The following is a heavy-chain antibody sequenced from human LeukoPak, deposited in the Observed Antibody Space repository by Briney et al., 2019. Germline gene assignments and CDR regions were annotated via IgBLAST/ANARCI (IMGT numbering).Heavy chain of an antibody. CDR1: VFIYNSYC. CDR2: IKQDGSEK. CDR3: ARGQIQLWFP. J-gene: IGHJ5*02. Sequence: PGGSLTLSCASCVFIYNSYCKRWLRQARARGLEWVANIKQDGSEKYYVDSVKGRFTISRDNAKNSLYLQMNSLRAEDKAVYYCARGQIQLWFPWGQGTLVTVSS. D-gene: IGHD5-18*01. V-gene: IGHV3-7*01.